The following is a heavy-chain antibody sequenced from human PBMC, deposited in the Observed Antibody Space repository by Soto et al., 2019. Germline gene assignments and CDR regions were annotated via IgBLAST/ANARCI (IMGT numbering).Heavy chain of an antibody. CDR1: GFTFSSYG. CDR3: AKADDFWSGYVLCCDAFDI. J-gene: IGHJ3*02. Sequence: PGGSLRLSCAASGFTFSSYGMHWVRQAPGKGLEWVAVISYDGSNKYYADSVKGRFTISRDNSKNTLYLQMNSLRAEDTAVYYCAKADDFWSGYVLCCDAFDIWGQGTMVNVS. CDR2: ISYDGSNK. V-gene: IGHV3-30*18. D-gene: IGHD3-3*01.